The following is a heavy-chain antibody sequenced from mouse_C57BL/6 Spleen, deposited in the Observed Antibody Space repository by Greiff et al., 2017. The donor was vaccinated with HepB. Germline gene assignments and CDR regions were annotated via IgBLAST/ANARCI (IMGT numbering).Heavy chain of an antibody. CDR3: AVDYGSSYPFAY. J-gene: IGHJ3*01. CDR1: GYTFTSYW. V-gene: IGHV1-64*01. CDR2: IHPNSGST. Sequence: QVQLQQPGAELVKPGASVKLSCKASGYTFTSYWMHWVKQRPGQGLEWIGMIHPNSGSTNYNEKFKSKATLTVDKSSSTAYMQLSSLTSEDYAVYYCAVDYGSSYPFAYWGQGTLVTVSA. D-gene: IGHD1-1*01.